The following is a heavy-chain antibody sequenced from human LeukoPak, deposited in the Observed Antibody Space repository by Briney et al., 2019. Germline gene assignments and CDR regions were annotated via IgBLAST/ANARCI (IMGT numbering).Heavy chain of an antibody. J-gene: IGHJ4*02. CDR3: ARSPRDYYGEYYFDY. CDR1: GGSISSYY. CDR2: IYYSGST. V-gene: IGHV4-59*01. D-gene: IGHD3-10*01. Sequence: SETLSLTCTVSGGSISSYYWSWIRQPPGRGLEWIGYIYYSGSTNYNPSLKSRVTISVDTSKNQFSLKLSSVTAADTAVYYCARSPRDYYGEYYFDYWGQGTLVTVSS.